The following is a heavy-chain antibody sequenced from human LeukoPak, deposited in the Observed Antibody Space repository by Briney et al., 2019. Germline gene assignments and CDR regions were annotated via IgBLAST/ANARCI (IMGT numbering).Heavy chain of an antibody. CDR1: GYTFTAYY. Sequence: GASVKVSCKASGYTFTAYYLHWVRQAPRQGLEWMGGINPNSGGTNNAQKFQGRVTMTRDTSISTAYMELSRLRSDDTAVYYCAVDYYGSGSYDYWGQGTLVSVSS. V-gene: IGHV1-2*02. CDR2: INPNSGGT. CDR3: AVDYYGSGSYDY. D-gene: IGHD3-10*01. J-gene: IGHJ4*02.